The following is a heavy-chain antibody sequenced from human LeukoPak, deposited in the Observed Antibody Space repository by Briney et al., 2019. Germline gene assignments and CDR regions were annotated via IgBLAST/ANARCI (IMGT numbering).Heavy chain of an antibody. CDR3: ARALKPTVACFDY. J-gene: IGHJ4*02. V-gene: IGHV4-30-2*01. CDR2: IYHSGST. Sequence: SETLSLTCTVSGGSISSGGYSWSWIRQPPGKGLEWIGYIYHSGSTYYNPSLKSRVTISVDRSKNQFSLKLSSVTAADTAVYYCARALKPTVACFDYWGQGTLVTVSS. D-gene: IGHD4-23*01. CDR1: GGSISSGGYS.